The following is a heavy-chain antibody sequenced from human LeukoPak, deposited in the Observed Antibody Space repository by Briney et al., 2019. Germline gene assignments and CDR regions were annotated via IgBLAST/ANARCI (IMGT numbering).Heavy chain of an antibody. V-gene: IGHV2-70*11. J-gene: IGHJ2*01. CDR3: ARMGGTSCYWYFDL. CDR1: GFSLSTSGMC. Sequence: SGPALVKPTQTLTLTCTFSGFSLSTSGMCVSWIRQPPGKALEWLARIDWDDDKYYSTSLKTRVTISKDTSKNQVVLTMTNMDPVDTATYYCARMGGTSCYWYFDLWGRGTLVTVSS. D-gene: IGHD2-2*01. CDR2: IDWDDDK.